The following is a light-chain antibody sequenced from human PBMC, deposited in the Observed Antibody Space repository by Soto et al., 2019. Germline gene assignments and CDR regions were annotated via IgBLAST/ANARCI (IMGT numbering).Light chain of an antibody. J-gene: IGLJ2*01. CDR1: SSNIGNNY. Sequence: QSVLTQPPSVSAAPGQKVTISCSGSSSNIGNNYVSWYQQLPGTAPKLLIYDNNKRPSGIPDRFSGSKSGTSATLGITGLQTGDEADYYCGTWDSSLSGGLAVFGGGTKLTVL. CDR2: DNN. V-gene: IGLV1-51*01. CDR3: GTWDSSLSGGLAV.